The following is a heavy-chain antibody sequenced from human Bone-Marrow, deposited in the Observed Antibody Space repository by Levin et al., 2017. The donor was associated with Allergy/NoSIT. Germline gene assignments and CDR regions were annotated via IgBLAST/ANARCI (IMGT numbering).Heavy chain of an antibody. CDR1: GGSVRTSSYY. Sequence: SSETLSLTCTVSGGSVRTSSYYWGWIRQPPGKGLEWIGSISSSGSTYYSPSLKSRVTISVDASKNHLSLNLSSVTAADTAVYYCARTKFSFSDYWGQGTLVTVSS. CDR2: ISSSGST. D-gene: IGHD2-2*01. J-gene: IGHJ4*02. V-gene: IGHV4-39*02. CDR3: ARTKFSFSDY.